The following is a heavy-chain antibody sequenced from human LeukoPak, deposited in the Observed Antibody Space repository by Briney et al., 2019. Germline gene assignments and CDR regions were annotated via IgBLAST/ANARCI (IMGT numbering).Heavy chain of an antibody. CDR3: AKDLDLEHDY. CDR1: GFRFGNYW. Sequence: GGSLRLSCAASGFRFGNYWMHWVRQAPGKGLEWVSAISGSGGSTYYADSVKGRFTISSDNSKNTLYLQMNSLRAEDTAVYYCAKDLDLEHDYWGQGTLVTVSS. V-gene: IGHV3-23*01. D-gene: IGHD3-3*01. J-gene: IGHJ4*02. CDR2: ISGSGGST.